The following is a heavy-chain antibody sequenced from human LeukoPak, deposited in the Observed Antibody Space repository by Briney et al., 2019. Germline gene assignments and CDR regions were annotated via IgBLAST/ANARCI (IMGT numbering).Heavy chain of an antibody. CDR2: VYSSGST. CDR3: AGHHPRNTVDF. D-gene: IGHD2/OR15-2a*01. CDR1: GGSISSYY. Sequence: SETLSLTCTVSGGSISSYYWSWIRQPAGKGLEWIGRVYSSGSTNYNPSLNSRVTMSVDTSKNQFSLKLTSVTAADTAVYYCAGHHPRNTVDFWGQGTLVTVSS. V-gene: IGHV4-4*07. J-gene: IGHJ4*02.